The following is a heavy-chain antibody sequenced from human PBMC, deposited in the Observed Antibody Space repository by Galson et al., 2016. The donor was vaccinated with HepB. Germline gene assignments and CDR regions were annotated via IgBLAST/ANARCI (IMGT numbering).Heavy chain of an antibody. CDR2: ITYSGST. V-gene: IGHV4-31*03. CDR3: AKDLVRCGGNCPGYFDY. J-gene: IGHJ4*02. Sequence: TLSLTCTVSGGSINSDDSYWSWIRQHPEKGLEWIGYITYSGSTYYNPSLRSRLTMALDTSKNHFSLRLTSVTAADTAVYYCAKDLVRCGGNCPGYFDYWGQGTLVTVSS. CDR1: GGSINSDDSY. D-gene: IGHD2-21*02.